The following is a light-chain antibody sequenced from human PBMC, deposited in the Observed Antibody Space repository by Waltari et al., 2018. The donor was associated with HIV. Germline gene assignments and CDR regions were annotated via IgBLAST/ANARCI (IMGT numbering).Light chain of an antibody. CDR1: SSDVGGHNS. CDR3: SSYTANSRI. V-gene: IGLV2-14*03. J-gene: IGLJ2*01. CDR2: DVS. Sequence: QSALTQPASVSGSLGQSITISCTGTSSDVGGHNSVSWYQQHPGKAPKLLISDVSNRTSGVSNRFSGSKSGNTASLTISGLQAEDEADYYFSSYTANSRIFGGGTRLTV.